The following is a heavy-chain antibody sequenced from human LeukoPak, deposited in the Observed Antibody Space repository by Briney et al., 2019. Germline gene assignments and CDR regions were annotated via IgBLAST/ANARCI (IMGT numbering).Heavy chain of an antibody. CDR3: SRDLASCAGCCYSDGFDY. D-gene: IGHD2-21*02. Sequence: SETLSLTCTVSGYSISSGYYWGWIRHSPGKGLEWIGSIYHGGSTYYNPSLRSRVTVSVDTSKNHFSLRMSSVPAADPAVFYCSRDLASCAGCCYSDGFDYWGQGTLVTVSS. CDR2: IYHGGST. V-gene: IGHV4-38-2*02. J-gene: IGHJ4*02. CDR1: GYSISSGYY.